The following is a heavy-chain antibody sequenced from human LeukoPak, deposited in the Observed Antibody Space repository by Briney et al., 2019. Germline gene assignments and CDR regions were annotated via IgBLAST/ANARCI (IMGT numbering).Heavy chain of an antibody. J-gene: IGHJ4*02. Sequence: GSLRLSCAASGFTFSSYSMNWVRQAPGKGLEWVSSISSSSSYIYYADSVKGRFTISRDNAKNSLYLQMNSLRAEDTAVYYCARDPSYYDYVWGSYPDYWGQGTLVTVSS. V-gene: IGHV3-21*01. CDR2: ISSSSSYI. D-gene: IGHD3-16*02. CDR3: ARDPSYYDYVWGSYPDY. CDR1: GFTFSSYS.